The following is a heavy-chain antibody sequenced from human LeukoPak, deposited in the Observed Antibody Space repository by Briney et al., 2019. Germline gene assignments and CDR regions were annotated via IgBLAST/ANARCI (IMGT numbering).Heavy chain of an antibody. CDR3: AKDFHWNYAPFAHFDY. CDR2: IYSGSST. V-gene: IGHV3-53*01. CDR1: GFTVGTNY. J-gene: IGHJ4*02. Sequence: PGGSLRLSCAASGFTVGTNYMSWVRQAPGKGLEWVSLIYSGSSTYYADSVKGRFTISRDNSKNTLYLQMNSLRAEDTAVYYCAKDFHWNYAPFAHFDYWGQGTLVTVSS. D-gene: IGHD1-7*01.